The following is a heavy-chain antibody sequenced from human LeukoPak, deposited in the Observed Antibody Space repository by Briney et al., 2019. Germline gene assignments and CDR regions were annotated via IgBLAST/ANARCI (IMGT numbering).Heavy chain of an antibody. CDR3: ARAPCSSTSCYALYYYYYGMDV. J-gene: IGHJ6*02. Sequence: ASVKVSCKASGYTFTSYDINWVRQATGQGLEWTGWMNPNSGNTGYAQKFQGRVTMTRNTSISTAYMELSSLRSEDTAVYYCARAPCSSTSCYALYYYYYGMDVWGQGTTVTVSS. V-gene: IGHV1-8*01. D-gene: IGHD2-2*01. CDR2: MNPNSGNT. CDR1: GYTFTSYD.